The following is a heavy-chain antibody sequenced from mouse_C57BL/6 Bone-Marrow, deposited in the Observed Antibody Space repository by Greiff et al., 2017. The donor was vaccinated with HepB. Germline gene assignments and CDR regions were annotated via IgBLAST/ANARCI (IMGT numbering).Heavy chain of an antibody. Sequence: VQLQESGAELVRPGASVTLSCKASGYTFTDYEMHWVKQTPVHGLEWIGAIDPETGGTAYNQKFKGKAILTADKSSSTAYMELRSLTSEDSAVYYCTRKGGSPYYYAMDYWGQGTSVTVSS. CDR1: GYTFTDYE. CDR2: IDPETGGT. CDR3: TRKGGSPYYYAMDY. D-gene: IGHD1-1*01. J-gene: IGHJ4*01. V-gene: IGHV1-15*01.